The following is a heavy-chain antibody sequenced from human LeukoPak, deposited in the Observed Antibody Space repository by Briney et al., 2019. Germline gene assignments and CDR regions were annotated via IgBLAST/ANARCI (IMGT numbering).Heavy chain of an antibody. Sequence: PGGSLRLSCAASGFKFSDYYMTWIRQAPGKGLEWVSYTSSSGDSIYYADSVEGRFTISRDNAKNSLYLQMNSLRAEDTAVYYCAREGRRPPYYYYYMDVWGKGTTVTISS. CDR2: TSSSGDSI. CDR1: GFKFSDYY. J-gene: IGHJ6*03. V-gene: IGHV3-11*01. CDR3: AREGRRPPYYYYYMDV.